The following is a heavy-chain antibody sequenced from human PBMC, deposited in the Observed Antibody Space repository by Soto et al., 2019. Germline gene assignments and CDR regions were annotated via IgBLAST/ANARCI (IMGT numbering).Heavy chain of an antibody. CDR2: ISSGGST. CDR3: ARVIVVVPAAPNWCDP. D-gene: IGHD2-2*01. V-gene: IGHV3-66*01. J-gene: IGHJ5*02. CDR1: GFTVSSNY. Sequence: EVQLVESGGGLVQPGGSLRLSCAASGFTVSSNYMSWVRQAPGKGLEWVSVISSGGSTYYSAYVKGSFTISRDNSKNTLYLQMNSLRAEDTAGYYCARVIVVVPAAPNWCDPWGHGTLVAVSS.